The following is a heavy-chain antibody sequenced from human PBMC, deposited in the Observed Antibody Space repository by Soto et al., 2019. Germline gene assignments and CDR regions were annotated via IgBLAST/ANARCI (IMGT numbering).Heavy chain of an antibody. V-gene: IGHV3-13*01. Sequence: GSLRLSCAASGFTFSSYDMHWVRQATGKGLEWVSAIGTAGDTYYPGSVKGRFTISRENAKNSLYLQMNSLRAGDTAVYYCARVPITMVRGVRAPYGMDVWGQGTTVTVSS. D-gene: IGHD3-10*01. J-gene: IGHJ6*02. CDR2: IGTAGDT. CDR3: ARVPITMVRGVRAPYGMDV. CDR1: GFTFSSYD.